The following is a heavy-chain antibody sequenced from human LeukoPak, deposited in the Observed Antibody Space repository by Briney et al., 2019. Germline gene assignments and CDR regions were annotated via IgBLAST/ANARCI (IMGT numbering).Heavy chain of an antibody. Sequence: GGSLRLSCAASGFTFSSYWRSWVRQAPGKGLEWVANIKQDGSEKYYVDFVKGRFTISRDNAKYSLYLQMNSLRAEDTAVYYCAKGGNSKWGYYYYYGMDVWGQGTTVTVSS. CDR3: AKGGNSKWGYYYYYGMDV. CDR2: IKQDGSEK. J-gene: IGHJ6*01. CDR1: GFTFSSYW. D-gene: IGHD2/OR15-2a*01. V-gene: IGHV3-7*03.